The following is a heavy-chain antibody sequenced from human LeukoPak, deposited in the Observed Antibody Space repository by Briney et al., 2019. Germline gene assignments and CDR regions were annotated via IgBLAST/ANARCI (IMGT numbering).Heavy chain of an antibody. CDR1: GFTFSSYW. V-gene: IGHV3-74*01. CDR2: SNSDGSST. Sequence: GGSLRLSCAAAGFTFSSYWMHWVRQAPGKGLEWVSRSNSDGSSTSYADSVKGRFTISRDNSGNTLLLQMNSLRVGDTAVYYCARGYFGMDVWGQGTTVTVSS. J-gene: IGHJ6*02. CDR3: ARGYFGMDV.